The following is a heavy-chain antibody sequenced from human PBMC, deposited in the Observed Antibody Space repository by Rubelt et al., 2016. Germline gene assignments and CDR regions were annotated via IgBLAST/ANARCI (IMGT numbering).Heavy chain of an antibody. V-gene: IGHV4-34*01. D-gene: IGHD3-10*01. CDR1: GGSFSGYY. J-gene: IGHJ5*02. CDR2: INNSGST. CDR3: ARDLNPYGSGRRGGWFDP. Sequence: QVQLQQWGAGLLKPSETLSLTCAVYGGSFSGYYWSWIRQPPGKGLEWIGEINNSGSTNYNPSPKMRVSISVATSKNQCSRKLGSLTAQDTVGYYCARDLNPYGSGRRGGWFDPWGQGTLVTVSS.